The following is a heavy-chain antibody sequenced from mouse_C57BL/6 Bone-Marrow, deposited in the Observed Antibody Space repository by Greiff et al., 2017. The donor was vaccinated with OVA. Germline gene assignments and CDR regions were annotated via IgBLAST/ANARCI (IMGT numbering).Heavy chain of an antibody. CDR3: ANGTCGGGLYAMDY. V-gene: IGHV14-3*01. CDR1: GFTIKNTY. J-gene: IGHJ4*01. CDR2: IDPANDNT. Sequence: VQLKQSVAELVRPGASVKLSCTASGFTIKNTYMPWVKQRPEQGLEWIGRIDPANDNTKYATKFQGRATITADTSSNTPYLQLSSMSSEDTADYCGANGTCGGGLYAMDYWGQGTTLTVSS. D-gene: IGHD1-1*02.